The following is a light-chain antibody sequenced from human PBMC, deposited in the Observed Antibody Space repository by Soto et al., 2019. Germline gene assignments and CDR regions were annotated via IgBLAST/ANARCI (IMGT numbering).Light chain of an antibody. CDR3: QQYGSSSWT. CDR2: GAS. V-gene: IGKV3-20*01. CDR1: QSVSSSY. Sequence: EIVLTQSPGTLSLSPGERATLSCRASQSVSSSYLAWYQHKPGQAPRLLIYGASSRATGIPDRFCGSGSGTDFTLTISRLEPEDFAVYYCQQYGSSSWTFGQGTKVDVK. J-gene: IGKJ1*01.